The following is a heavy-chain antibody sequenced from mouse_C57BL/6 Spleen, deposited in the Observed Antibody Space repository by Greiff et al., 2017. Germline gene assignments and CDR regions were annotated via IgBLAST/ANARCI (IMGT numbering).Heavy chain of an antibody. D-gene: IGHD2-3*01. Sequence: QVQLQQSGAELVRPGTSVKVSCKASGYAFTNYLIEWVKQRPGQGLEWIGVINPGSGGTNYNEKFKGKATLTADKSSSTAYMQLSSLTSEDSAVYFCARRGDGYYEYFDGWGTGTTVTVSS. V-gene: IGHV1-54*01. CDR3: ARRGDGYYEYFDG. CDR2: INPGSGGT. J-gene: IGHJ1*03. CDR1: GYAFTNYL.